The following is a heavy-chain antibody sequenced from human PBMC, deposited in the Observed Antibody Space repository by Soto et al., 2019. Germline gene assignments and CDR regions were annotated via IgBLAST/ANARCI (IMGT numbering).Heavy chain of an antibody. CDR3: ARDRGCSSTSCYRYYYYYGMDV. Sequence: ASVKVSCKASGYTFTSYVISWVRQAPGQGLEWMGWISAYNGNTNYAQKLQGRVTMTTDTSTSTAYMELRSLRSDDTAVYYCARDRGCSSTSCYRYYYYYGMDVWGQGTTVTVSS. D-gene: IGHD2-2*01. CDR1: GYTFTSYV. J-gene: IGHJ6*02. CDR2: ISAYNGNT. V-gene: IGHV1-18*04.